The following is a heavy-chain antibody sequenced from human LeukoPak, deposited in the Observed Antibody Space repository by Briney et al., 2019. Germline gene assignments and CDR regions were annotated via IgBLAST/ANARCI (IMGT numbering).Heavy chain of an antibody. V-gene: IGHV3-23*01. D-gene: IGHD1-14*01. CDR3: AKAHPDSEPGDY. CDR2: LIGSSGST. Sequence: GGSLILSCAASGFTSTNYAMNWVRQAPGKGLEWVSVLIGSSGSTDYADSVKGRFTISRDNSKNTLYLQMNSLRAEDTAVYYCAKAHPDSEPGDYWGQGTLVTVSS. J-gene: IGHJ4*02. CDR1: GFTSTNYA.